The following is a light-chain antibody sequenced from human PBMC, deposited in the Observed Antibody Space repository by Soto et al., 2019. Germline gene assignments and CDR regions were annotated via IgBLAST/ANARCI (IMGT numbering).Light chain of an antibody. CDR3: QQYSAYPYT. CDR2: DGS. V-gene: IGKV1-5*01. Sequence: DIQMTQFPSTLSASVGDRVTITCRASQSIRSWLAWYQQKPGKAPKLLIYDGSSLQSGVPSGFSGSGSGTEFTLTINSLQPDDFATYDCQQYSAYPYTFGQGTKVETK. J-gene: IGKJ2*01. CDR1: QSIRSW.